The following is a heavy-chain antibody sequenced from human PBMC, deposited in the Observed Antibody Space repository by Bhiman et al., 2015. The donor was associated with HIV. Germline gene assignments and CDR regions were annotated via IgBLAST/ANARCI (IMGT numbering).Heavy chain of an antibody. CDR2: ISSSGSTV. CDR3: ARGSSSSLSAERFDP. Sequence: QVQLVESGGGLVKPGGSLRLSCAASGFIFRDYYMTWIRQAPGKGLEWISYISSSGSTVYYADSVKGRFTISRDNAKNSLYLQMNSLRAEDTAVYYCARGSSSSLSAERFDPWGQGTLVTVSS. J-gene: IGHJ5*02. D-gene: IGHD6-6*01. V-gene: IGHV3-11*04. CDR1: GFIFRDYY.